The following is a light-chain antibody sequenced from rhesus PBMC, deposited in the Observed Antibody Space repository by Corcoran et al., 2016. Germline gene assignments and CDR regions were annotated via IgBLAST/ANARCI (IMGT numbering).Light chain of an antibody. J-gene: IGKJ2*01. CDR1: QGISSY. CDR3: QQRNIYPYS. CDR2: DAS. Sequence: DIQLTQSPSSLSASVGDRVTITCRASQGISSYLVWYQQKSGKAPKLLIYDASSLQTGVPSRLRGSGSGPEFTLTISSLKPEVFATSFCQQRNIYPYSFGQGTKVDIK. V-gene: IGKV1-38*01.